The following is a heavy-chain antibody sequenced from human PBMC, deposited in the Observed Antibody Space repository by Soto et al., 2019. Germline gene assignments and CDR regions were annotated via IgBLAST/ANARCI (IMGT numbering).Heavy chain of an antibody. CDR3: ARDRGIVVVVAAVDY. CDR2: ISSSSSYI. V-gene: IGHV3-21*01. Sequence: PGGSLRLSCAASGFTFSSYSMNWVRQAPGRGLEWVSSISSSSSYIYYADSVKGRFTISRDNAKNSLYLQMNSLRAEDTAVYYCARDRGIVVVVAAVDYWGQGTLVTVSS. CDR1: GFTFSSYS. J-gene: IGHJ4*02. D-gene: IGHD2-15*01.